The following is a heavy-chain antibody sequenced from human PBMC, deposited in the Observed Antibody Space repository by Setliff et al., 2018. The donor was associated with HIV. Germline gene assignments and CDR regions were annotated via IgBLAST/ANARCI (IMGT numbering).Heavy chain of an antibody. CDR2: INQSGST. V-gene: IGHV4-34*01. J-gene: IGHJ4*02. Sequence: SETLSLTCGVYGGSFSTYYWSWIRQSPGKGLEWIGEINQSGSTNYNPSLKSRVTISVDTSKNQFSLKLSSVTAADTAVYYCARQRHGGAGAHDYWGQGTLVTVSS. D-gene: IGHD3-16*01. CDR1: GGSFSTYY. CDR3: ARQRHGGAGAHDY.